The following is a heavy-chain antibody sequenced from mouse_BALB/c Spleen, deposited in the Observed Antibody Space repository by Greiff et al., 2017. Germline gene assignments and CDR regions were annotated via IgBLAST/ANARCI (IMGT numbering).Heavy chain of an antibody. CDR2: ISSCGSYT. CDR1: GFTFSSYT. J-gene: IGHJ3*01. Sequence: DVKLVESGGGLVKPGGSLKLSCAASGFTFSSYTMSWVRQTPEKSLEWVATISSCGSYTYYPDSVKGRFTISRDNAKNTLYLQMSSLKSEDTAVYCGTSEGGYVPAWFAYWGQGTLVTVSA. V-gene: IGHV5-6-4*01. CDR3: TSEGGYVPAWFAY. D-gene: IGHD2-14*01.